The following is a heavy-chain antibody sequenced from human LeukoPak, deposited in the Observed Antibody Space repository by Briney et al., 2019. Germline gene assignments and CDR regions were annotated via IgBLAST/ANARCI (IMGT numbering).Heavy chain of an antibody. CDR2: IKQDGSEK. CDR1: GFTFSSYW. J-gene: IGHJ4*02. Sequence: GGSLRLSCAASGFTFSSYWMNWVRQAPGKGLEWVANIKQDGSEKNYVDSVKGRFIISRDNAKNSLYLQMNSLRAEDTAVYYCARELRYFDWLLYAVGSYEFDYWGQGTLVTVSS. D-gene: IGHD3-9*01. V-gene: IGHV3-7*01. CDR3: ARELRYFDWLLYAVGSYEFDY.